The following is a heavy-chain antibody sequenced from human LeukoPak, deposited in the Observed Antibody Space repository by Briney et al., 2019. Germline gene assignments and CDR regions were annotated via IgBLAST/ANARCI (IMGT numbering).Heavy chain of an antibody. CDR3: ARLEAFFGYSYYFDY. V-gene: IGHV1-58*01. J-gene: IGHJ4*02. Sequence: EASVKVSCKASGFTFTSSAVQWVRQARGQRLEWIGWIVVGSGNTNYAQKFQERVTITRDMSTSTAYMELSSLRSEDTAVYYCARLEAFFGYSYYFDYWGQGTLVTVSS. D-gene: IGHD3-3*01. CDR2: IVVGSGNT. CDR1: GFTFTSSA.